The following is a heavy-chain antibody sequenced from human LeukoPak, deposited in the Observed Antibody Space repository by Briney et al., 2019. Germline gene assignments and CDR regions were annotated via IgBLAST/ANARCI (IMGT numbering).Heavy chain of an antibody. D-gene: IGHD1-14*01. V-gene: IGHV3-30*02. Sequence: GGSLRLSCAPCGFTFSNYCMQWVGQAPGKGLEWVAFIRYDGSNKYYADSVKGRFTISRDNSKHTLYLQRNSLRAEDTAALYCAKDQGMPETRIGPWGQGTLVTVSS. J-gene: IGHJ5*02. CDR2: IRYDGSNK. CDR1: GFTFSNYC. CDR3: AKDQGMPETRIGP.